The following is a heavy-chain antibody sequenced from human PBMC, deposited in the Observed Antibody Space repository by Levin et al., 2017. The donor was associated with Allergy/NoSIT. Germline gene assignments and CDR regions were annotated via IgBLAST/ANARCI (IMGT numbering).Heavy chain of an antibody. V-gene: IGHV3-30*04. CDR1: GFTFSSYA. Sequence: GGSLRLSCAASGFTFSSYAMHWVRQAPGKGLEWVAVISYDGSNKYYADSVKGRFTISRDNSKNTLYLQMNSLRAEDTAVYYCARDPHPFSEYQLLLGVVGNWFDPWGQGTLVTVSS. CDR3: ARDPHPFSEYQLLLGVVGNWFDP. J-gene: IGHJ5*02. D-gene: IGHD2-2*01. CDR2: ISYDGSNK.